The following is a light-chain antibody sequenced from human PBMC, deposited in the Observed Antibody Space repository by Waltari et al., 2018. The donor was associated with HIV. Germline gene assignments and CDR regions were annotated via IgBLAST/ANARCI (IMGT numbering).Light chain of an antibody. Sequence: DVVMTQSPLSLPVTLGQPASISCRSSQSLVHSDGNTYLNWFQQRPGQSPRRLICKVSNRDSGVPDRFSGSGSGTDFTLKISRVEAEDVGVYYCMQGTHWPLTFGGGTKVEIK. CDR2: KVS. V-gene: IGKV2-30*02. J-gene: IGKJ4*01. CDR3: MQGTHWPLT. CDR1: QSLVHSDGNTY.